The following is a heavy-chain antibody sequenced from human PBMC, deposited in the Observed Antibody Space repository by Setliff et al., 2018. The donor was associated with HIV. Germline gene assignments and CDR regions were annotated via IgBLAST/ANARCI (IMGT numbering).Heavy chain of an antibody. J-gene: IGHJ5*02. V-gene: IGHV1-46*01. CDR3: ARDRETGNNYGTDL. D-gene: IGHD5-18*01. Sequence: ASVKVSCKASGYTFTSYWIHWLRQAPGQGLEWMGMINPSGGSTSNAEKLQGRLTMTRDSSTSTVYMELSSLRSEDTAVYYCARDRETGNNYGTDLWGQGTLVTVSS. CDR2: INPSGGST. CDR1: GYTFTSYW.